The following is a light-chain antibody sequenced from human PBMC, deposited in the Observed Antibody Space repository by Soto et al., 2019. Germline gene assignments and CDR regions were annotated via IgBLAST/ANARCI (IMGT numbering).Light chain of an antibody. Sequence: DIQMSQSPSTLSASVGDRVTITGRAIQSISSWLAWYQQKPGKAPKLLIYDASSLESGVPSRFSGRGSGTEFTLTISSLQPDDVATYYCQQYNSYSHTFGQGTKLEIK. CDR1: QSISSW. CDR2: DAS. CDR3: QQYNSYSHT. J-gene: IGKJ2*01. V-gene: IGKV1-5*01.